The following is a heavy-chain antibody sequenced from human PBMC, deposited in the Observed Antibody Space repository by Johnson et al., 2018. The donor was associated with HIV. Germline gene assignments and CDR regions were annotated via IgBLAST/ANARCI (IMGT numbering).Heavy chain of an antibody. CDR3: AKDVGNYWPNAFDI. CDR2: ISSNGGST. V-gene: IGHV3-64*01. D-gene: IGHD3-22*01. J-gene: IGHJ3*02. CDR1: GFTLSSYA. Sequence: EVQLVESGGGVVQPGRSLRLSCAASGFTLSSYAMHWVRQAPGKGLEYVSAISSNGGSTYYANSVKGRFTISRDNSKNTLYLQMNSLRAEDTAVYYCAKDVGNYWPNAFDIWGQGTTVTVSS.